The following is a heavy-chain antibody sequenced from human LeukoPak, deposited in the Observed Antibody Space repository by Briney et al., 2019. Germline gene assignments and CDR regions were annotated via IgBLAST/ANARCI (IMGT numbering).Heavy chain of an antibody. CDR3: ARTPSRTLIAAAGTDFDF. J-gene: IGHJ4*02. V-gene: IGHV4-31*03. CDR2: IYYSGST. D-gene: IGHD6-13*01. Sequence: SQTLSLTCTVSGGSLSSGGNYWSWIRQHSGKGLEWIGYIYYSGSTYYNPSLKSRVTISVDTSKNQFSLKLSSVTAADTAVYYCARTPSRTLIAAAGTDFDFWGQGTLVTVSS. CDR1: GGSLSSGGNY.